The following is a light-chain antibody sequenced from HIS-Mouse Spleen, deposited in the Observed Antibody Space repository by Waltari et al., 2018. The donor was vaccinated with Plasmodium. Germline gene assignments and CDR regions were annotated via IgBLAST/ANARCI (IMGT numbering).Light chain of an antibody. CDR1: QSVSRN. J-gene: IGKJ3*01. CDR3: QQYNNWSFT. V-gene: IGKV3-15*01. CDR2: GAS. Sequence: ELVMTQSPATLSVSQGERATLSCRASQSVSRNLAWYQQKPGQAPRLLIYGASTRATGIPARFSGSGSGTEFTLTISSLQSEDFAVYYCQQYNNWSFTFGPGTKVDIK.